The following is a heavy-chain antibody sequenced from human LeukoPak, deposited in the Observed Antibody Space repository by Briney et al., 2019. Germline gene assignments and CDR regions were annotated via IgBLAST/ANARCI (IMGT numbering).Heavy chain of an antibody. CDR3: ASDKAHSYGRYFDP. V-gene: IGHV4-59*01. CDR1: GGSISTYY. Sequence: SETLSLTCSVAGGSISTYYWNWLRQTPGKGLEWIGHIANGNTDYNPSLKSRVTISVDTSKNQFSLKLTSVTAADTAVYYCASDKAHSYGRYFDPWGQGALVIVSS. CDR2: IANGNT. J-gene: IGHJ5*02. D-gene: IGHD5-18*01.